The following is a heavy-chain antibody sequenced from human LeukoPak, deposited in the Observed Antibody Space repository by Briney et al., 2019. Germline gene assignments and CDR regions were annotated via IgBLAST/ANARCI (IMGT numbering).Heavy chain of an antibody. V-gene: IGHV3-7*03. CDR2: INEDGSTK. D-gene: IGHD3-16*01. Sequence: GGSLRLSCVDSGFTFSRYWMTWVRQAPGKGLEWVANINEDGSTKSSVDSAKGRFAISRDNAKNSLYLQMNSLRVDDTAVYYCATVGGWGRFESWGQGTLVIVSS. CDR1: GFTFSRYW. CDR3: ATVGGWGRFES. J-gene: IGHJ5*01.